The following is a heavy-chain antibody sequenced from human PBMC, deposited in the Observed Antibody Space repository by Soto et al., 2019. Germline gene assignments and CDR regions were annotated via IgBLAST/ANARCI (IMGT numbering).Heavy chain of an antibody. V-gene: IGHV1-69*01. CDR2: LIPIFGTA. J-gene: IGHJ6*02. Sequence: QVQLVQAGAEVKKPGSSVKVSCKASGGTFSSYAISWVRQAPGQGLEWMGGLIPIFGTANYAQKFQVRVTITADEATSTAYMELRRLRSEATAVYYGARATDTAMDHYYYYGMDVWGQGTTITVSS. CDR3: ARATDTAMDHYYYYGMDV. CDR1: GGTFSSYA. D-gene: IGHD5-18*01.